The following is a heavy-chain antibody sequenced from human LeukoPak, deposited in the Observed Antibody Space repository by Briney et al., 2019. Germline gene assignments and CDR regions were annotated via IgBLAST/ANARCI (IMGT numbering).Heavy chain of an antibody. CDR3: ARVDYSSSSFYFDY. CDR2: ISSSSSYI. J-gene: IGHJ4*02. D-gene: IGHD6-6*01. CDR1: GFTFSSYS. Sequence: PGGSLRLSCAASGFTFSSYSMNWVRQAPGKGLDWFSSISSSSSYIYYADSVKGRFTISRDNAKNSLYLQMNSLRAEDTAVYYCARVDYSSSSFYFDYWGQGTLVTVSS. V-gene: IGHV3-21*01.